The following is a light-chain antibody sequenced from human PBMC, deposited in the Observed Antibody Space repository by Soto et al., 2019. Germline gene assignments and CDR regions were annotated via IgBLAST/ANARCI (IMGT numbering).Light chain of an antibody. CDR3: CSFAGNYIYV. V-gene: IGLV2-11*01. CDR1: SSDVGGYNY. J-gene: IGLJ1*01. Sequence: HSVLTQPRSVSGSPGQPVTISCTGTSSDVGGYNYVSWYQQHPGKAPQAMIYDVSKRPSGVPDRFSGSKSGNTASLTISGLQAEDEADYYCCSFAGNYIYVFGTGTKVTV. CDR2: DVS.